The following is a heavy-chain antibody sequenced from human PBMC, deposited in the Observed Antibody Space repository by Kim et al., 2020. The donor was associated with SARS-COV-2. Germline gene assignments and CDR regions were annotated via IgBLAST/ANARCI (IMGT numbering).Heavy chain of an antibody. CDR1: GGSISSSSYY. CDR3: ARHYYYDSWYFDY. J-gene: IGHJ4*02. D-gene: IGHD3-22*01. V-gene: IGHV4-39*01. Sequence: SETLSLTCTVSGGSISSSSYYWGWIRQPPGKGLEWIGSIYYSGSTYYNPSLKSRVTISVDTSKNQFSLKLSSVTAADTAVYYCARHYYYDSWYFDYWGQGTLVTVSS. CDR2: IYYSGST.